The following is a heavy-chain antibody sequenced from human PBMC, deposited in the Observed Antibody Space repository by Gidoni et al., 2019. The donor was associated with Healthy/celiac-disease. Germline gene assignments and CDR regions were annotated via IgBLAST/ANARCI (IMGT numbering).Heavy chain of an antibody. CDR2: IYHSGST. CDR1: GYSISSGYY. V-gene: IGHV4-38-2*02. J-gene: IGHJ3*02. Sequence: QVQLQESGPGLVKPSETLSLTCTVSGYSISSGYYWGWIRQPPGKGLEWIGSIYHSGSTYYNPSLKSRVTISVDTSKNQFSLKLSSVTAADTAVYYCARGRTTGTVDAFDIWGQGTMVTVSS. D-gene: IGHD1-1*01. CDR3: ARGRTTGTVDAFDI.